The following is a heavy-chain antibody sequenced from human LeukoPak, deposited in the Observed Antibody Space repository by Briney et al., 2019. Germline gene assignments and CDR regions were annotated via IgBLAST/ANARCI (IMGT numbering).Heavy chain of an antibody. Sequence: ASVKVSCKASGGTFSSYAISWVRQAPGQGLEWMGRIIPIFGTANYAQKFQGRVTITTDESTSTAYMELSSLRFEDTAVYYCASVHSSGWSYYMDVWGKGTTVTVS. CDR2: IIPIFGTA. CDR3: ASVHSSGWSYYMDV. V-gene: IGHV1-69*05. D-gene: IGHD6-19*01. CDR1: GGTFSSYA. J-gene: IGHJ6*03.